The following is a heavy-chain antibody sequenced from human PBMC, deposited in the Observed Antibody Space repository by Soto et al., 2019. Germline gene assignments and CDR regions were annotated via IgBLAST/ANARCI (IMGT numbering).Heavy chain of an antibody. D-gene: IGHD6-13*01. V-gene: IGHV4-31*03. CDR1: GGSISSGGYY. CDR2: IYYSGST. Sequence: QVQLQESGPGLVKPSHTLSLTCTVSGGSISSGGYYWSWIRQHPGKGLERIGYIYYSGSTYYNPSLTSRVTRSVDTTKNQFSLKMSSVTAAHTAVYYCARDLHCSRLFDGMDVWGQGTTVTVSS. J-gene: IGHJ6*02. CDR3: ARDLHCSRLFDGMDV.